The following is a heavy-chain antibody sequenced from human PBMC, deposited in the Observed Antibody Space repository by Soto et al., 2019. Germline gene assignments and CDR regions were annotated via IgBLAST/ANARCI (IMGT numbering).Heavy chain of an antibody. Sequence: QVQLVESGGGVVQPGRSLRLSCSVSGFTFGIFGMHWVRQAPGKGLEWVAVVSYDGKNDYYVDSVKGRFTISRDNSMDTVHLQMNSLRAEDTAIYYCAKSTTRITISGVVLLDYWGQGTLVTVSP. CDR3: AKSTTRITISGVVLLDY. V-gene: IGHV3-30*18. J-gene: IGHJ4*02. CDR1: GFTFGIFG. CDR2: VSYDGKND. D-gene: IGHD3-3*01.